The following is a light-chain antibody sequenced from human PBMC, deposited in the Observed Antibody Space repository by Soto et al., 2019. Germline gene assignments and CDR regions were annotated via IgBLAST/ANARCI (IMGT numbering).Light chain of an antibody. CDR1: SSDVGGYNY. CDR2: EVS. V-gene: IGLV2-14*01. J-gene: IGLJ1*01. CDR3: TSYTSSSTLDV. Sequence: QSALTQPASVSGSPGQSITISCTGTSSDVGGYNYVSWYQQHPGKAPKLMIYEVSNRPLGVSNRFSGYKSGNTASLTISGLQAEHEADYYCTSYTSSSTLDVFGTGTKVTVL.